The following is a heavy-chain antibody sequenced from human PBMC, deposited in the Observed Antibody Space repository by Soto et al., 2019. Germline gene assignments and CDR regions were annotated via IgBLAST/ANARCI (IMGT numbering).Heavy chain of an antibody. CDR2: IIPIFGTA. CDR3: ARVGSYDSSGYYYPGY. Sequence: QVQLVQSGAEVKKPGSSVKVSCKASGGTFSSYAISWVRQAPGQGLEWMGGIIPIFGTANYAQKFHGRVTINEDESTSTAYMELSSLRSEDTAVYYCARVGSYDSSGYYYPGYWGQGTLVTVSS. CDR1: GGTFSSYA. J-gene: IGHJ4*02. D-gene: IGHD3-22*01. V-gene: IGHV1-69*12.